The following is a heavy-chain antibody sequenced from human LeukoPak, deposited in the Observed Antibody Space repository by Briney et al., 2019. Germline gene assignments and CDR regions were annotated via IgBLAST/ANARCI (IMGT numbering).Heavy chain of an antibody. Sequence: GASVKVSCKASGYTLSEYGISWVRQAPGQGLEWMGWINPNSGGTNYAQKFQGRVTMTRDTSISTAYMELSRLRSDDTAVYYCARGIVGATTGDWGQGTLVTVSS. CDR2: INPNSGGT. CDR1: GYTLSEYG. V-gene: IGHV1-2*02. CDR3: ARGIVGATTGD. J-gene: IGHJ4*02. D-gene: IGHD1-26*01.